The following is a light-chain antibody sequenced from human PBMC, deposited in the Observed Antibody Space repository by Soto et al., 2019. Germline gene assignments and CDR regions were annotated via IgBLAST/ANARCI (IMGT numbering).Light chain of an antibody. CDR1: QSLVYSDGNTY. Sequence: DVVMTQSPLSLPVTLGQPASISCRSSQSLVYSDGNTYLNWFQQRPGQSPRRLIYKVSNRDSGVPDRFSGSGSGTDFTLKISRVEAEDVGVYYCMQGTHWPPMYTFGQGTKVEIK. CDR3: MQGTHWPPMYT. J-gene: IGKJ2*01. V-gene: IGKV2-30*01. CDR2: KVS.